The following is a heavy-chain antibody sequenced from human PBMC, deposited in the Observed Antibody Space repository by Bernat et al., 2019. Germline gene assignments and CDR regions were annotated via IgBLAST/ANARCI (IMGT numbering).Heavy chain of an antibody. J-gene: IGHJ6*03. CDR3: AKKAPDCSSTSCYNYYYYMDV. V-gene: IGHV1-69*01. CDR1: GGTFSSYA. D-gene: IGHD2-2*01. CDR2: IIPIFGTA. Sequence: QVQLVQSGAEVKKPGSSVKVSCKASGGTFSSYAISWVRQAPGQGLEWMGGIIPIFGTANYAQKFQGRVTITADESTSTAYMELSSLRSEDTAVYYCAKKAPDCSSTSCYNYYYYMDVWGKGTTVTVSS.